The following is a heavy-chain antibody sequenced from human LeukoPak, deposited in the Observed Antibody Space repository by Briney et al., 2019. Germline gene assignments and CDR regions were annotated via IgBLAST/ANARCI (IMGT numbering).Heavy chain of an antibody. Sequence: PGGSLRLSCAASGFTFSDSPMHWVRQASGKGLEWVGRIRSKTYSYATAYAASVKGRFTISRDDSKNTAYLQMNSLKTEDTAVYYCTRRLSLGYCSSTSCYQSDYWGQGTLVTVSS. J-gene: IGHJ4*02. D-gene: IGHD2-2*01. CDR1: GFTFSDSP. CDR3: TRRLSLGYCSSTSCYQSDY. V-gene: IGHV3-73*01. CDR2: IRSKTYSYAT.